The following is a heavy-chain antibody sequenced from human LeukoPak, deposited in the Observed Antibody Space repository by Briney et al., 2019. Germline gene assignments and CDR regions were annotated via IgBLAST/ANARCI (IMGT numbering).Heavy chain of an antibody. Sequence: ASVKVSCKVSGYTLTELSMHWVRQAPGKGLEWMGGFDPEDGETIYAQKFQGRVTMTEDTSTDTAYMELSSLRSEDTAVYYCAARSGGYLSSGSEMEPFDPWGQGTLVTVSS. D-gene: IGHD3-10*01. CDR1: GYTLTELS. CDR3: AARSGGYLSSGSEMEPFDP. V-gene: IGHV1-24*01. CDR2: FDPEDGET. J-gene: IGHJ5*02.